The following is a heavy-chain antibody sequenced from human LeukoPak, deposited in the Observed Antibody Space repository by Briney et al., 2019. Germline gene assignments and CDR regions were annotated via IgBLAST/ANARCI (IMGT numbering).Heavy chain of an antibody. V-gene: IGHV3-23*01. CDR1: GFTFSSYA. D-gene: IGHD3-16*01. J-gene: IGHJ4*02. Sequence: HTGGSLRLSCAASGFTFSSYAMSWVRQAPGKGLEWVSGISGSGGSTYYADSVKGRFTISRDNSKNTLNLQMNSLRAEDTAVYYCARGGEYGRQIDYWGQGTPVTVSS. CDR3: ARGGEYGRQIDY. CDR2: ISGSGGST.